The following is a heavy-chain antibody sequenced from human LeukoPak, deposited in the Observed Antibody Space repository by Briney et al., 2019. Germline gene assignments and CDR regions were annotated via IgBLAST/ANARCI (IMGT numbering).Heavy chain of an antibody. CDR2: IYYSGST. CDR3: ASLTTADAFDI. D-gene: IGHD3-22*01. Sequence: SETLSLTCTVSGGSISSYYWSWIRQPPGKGLEWIGYIYYSGSTNYNPSFKSRVTISVDTSKNQFSLKLRSVTAADTAVFYCASLTTADAFDIWGQGTMVTVSS. CDR1: GGSISSYY. V-gene: IGHV4-59*01. J-gene: IGHJ3*02.